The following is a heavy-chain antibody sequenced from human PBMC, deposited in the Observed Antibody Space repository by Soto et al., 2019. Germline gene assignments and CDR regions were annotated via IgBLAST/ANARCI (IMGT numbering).Heavy chain of an antibody. V-gene: IGHV3-30*18. CDR3: AKDLRNNWNPGAFDI. CDR2: ISYDGRNE. D-gene: IGHD1-20*01. Sequence: ESGGGVVHPGRSLRLSCAASGFTFSSFGLHWVRQAPGKGLEWVALISYDGRNEYYADSVKGRFTISRDNSKNTMYLEMNSLREADTAVYFCAKDLRNNWNPGAFDIWGQGTMVTVSS. J-gene: IGHJ3*02. CDR1: GFTFSSFG.